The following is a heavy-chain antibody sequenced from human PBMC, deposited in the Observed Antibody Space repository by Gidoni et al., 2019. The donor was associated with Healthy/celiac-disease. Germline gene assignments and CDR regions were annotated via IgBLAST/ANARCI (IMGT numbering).Heavy chain of an antibody. CDR2: INHSGST. CDR3: ARYCSSTSCFGFDS. Sequence: QVQLQQWGAGLLKPSETLSLTCAVYGGSFSGYYWSWIRQPPGKGLEWIGEINHSGSTNYNPSLKSRGTISVDTSKNQFSLKLSSVTAADTAVYYCARYCSSTSCFGFDSWGQGTLVTVSS. CDR1: GGSFSGYY. D-gene: IGHD2-2*01. V-gene: IGHV4-34*01. J-gene: IGHJ5*01.